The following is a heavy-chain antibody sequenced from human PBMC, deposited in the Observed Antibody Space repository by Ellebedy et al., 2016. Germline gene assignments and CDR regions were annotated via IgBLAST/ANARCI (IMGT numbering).Heavy chain of an antibody. CDR1: GFTFSSYS. J-gene: IGHJ4*02. Sequence: GESLKISCAASGFTFSSYSMNWVRQAPGKGLEWVANIKQDGSEKYYVDSVMGRFTISKDNAKSSLYLQMNSLRAEDTAVYYCARNRRGDYWGQGTLVTVSS. CDR3: ARNRRGDY. CDR2: IKQDGSEK. D-gene: IGHD1-14*01. V-gene: IGHV3-7*01.